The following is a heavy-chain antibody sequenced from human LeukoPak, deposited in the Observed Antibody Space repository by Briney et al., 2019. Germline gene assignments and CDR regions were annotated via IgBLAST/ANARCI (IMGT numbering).Heavy chain of an antibody. V-gene: IGHV4-61*01. J-gene: IGHJ4*02. CDR2: IYYSGST. D-gene: IGHD6-19*01. CDR3: ARGKDSSGWYDY. Sequence: SETLSLTCTVSGGSISSSSYYWSWIRQPPGKGLEWIGYIYYSGSTNYNPSLKSRVTISVDTSKNQFSLKLSSVTAADTAVYYCARGKDSSGWYDYWGQGTLVTVSS. CDR1: GGSISSSSYY.